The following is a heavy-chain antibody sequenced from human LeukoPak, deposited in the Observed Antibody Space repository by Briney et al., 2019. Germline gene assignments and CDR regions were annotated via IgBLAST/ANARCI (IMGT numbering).Heavy chain of an antibody. CDR3: ARDFAVPAARWFDP. J-gene: IGHJ5*02. Sequence: ASVKVSCKPSGYTFTSYGISWVRQAPGQGLEWMGWISAYNGNTNYAQKLQGRVTMTTDTSTSTAYMELRSLRSDDTAVYYCARDFAVPAARWFDPWGQGTLVTVSS. CDR1: GYTFTSYG. CDR2: ISAYNGNT. V-gene: IGHV1-18*04. D-gene: IGHD2-2*01.